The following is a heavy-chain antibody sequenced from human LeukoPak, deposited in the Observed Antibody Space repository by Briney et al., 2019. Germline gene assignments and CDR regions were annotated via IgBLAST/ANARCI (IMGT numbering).Heavy chain of an antibody. CDR2: FDPEDGET. Sequence: GASVKVSCKVSGYTLTELSMHWVLQAPGKGLEWMGGFDPEDGETIYAQKFQGRVTMTEDTSTDTAYMELSSLRSEDTAVYYCATGAPGADYFDYWGQGTLVTVSS. D-gene: IGHD1-14*01. CDR1: GYTLTELS. J-gene: IGHJ4*02. V-gene: IGHV1-24*01. CDR3: ATGAPGADYFDY.